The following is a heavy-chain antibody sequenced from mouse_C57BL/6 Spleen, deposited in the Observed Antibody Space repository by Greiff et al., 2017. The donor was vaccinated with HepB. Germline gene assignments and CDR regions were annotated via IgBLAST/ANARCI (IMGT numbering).Heavy chain of an antibody. Sequence: EVKLMESGGGLVKPGGSLKLSCAASGFTFSDYGMHWVRQAPEKGLEWVAYISSGSSTIYYADTVKGRFTISRDNAKNTLFLQMTSLRSEDTAMYYCARIYYGYFDYWGQGTTLTVSS. D-gene: IGHD2-1*01. J-gene: IGHJ2*01. CDR1: GFTFSDYG. V-gene: IGHV5-17*01. CDR2: ISSGSSTI. CDR3: ARIYYGYFDY.